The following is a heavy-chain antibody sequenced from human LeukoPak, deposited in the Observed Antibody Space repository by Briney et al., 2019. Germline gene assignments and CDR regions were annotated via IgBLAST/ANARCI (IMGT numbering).Heavy chain of an antibody. Sequence: GGSLRLSCAASGFTFSSDAMNWVRQAPGKGLEWVSVISGGGGSTYYADSVKGRFTISRDNSKNSLYLQMNSLRAEDTAVYYCARDMCSSTSCAYNFDYWGQGTLVTVSS. J-gene: IGHJ4*02. CDR2: ISGGGGST. V-gene: IGHV3-23*01. CDR1: GFTFSSDA. CDR3: ARDMCSSTSCAYNFDY. D-gene: IGHD2-2*01.